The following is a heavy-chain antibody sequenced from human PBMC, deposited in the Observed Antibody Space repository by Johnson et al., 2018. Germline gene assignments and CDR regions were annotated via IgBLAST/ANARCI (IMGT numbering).Heavy chain of an antibody. CDR3: ARTEWYYDILTGYRYYYMDV. V-gene: IGHV1-8*01. Sequence: VQLVESGAEVKKXGASVKVXCKASGYTFTSYDINWVRQATGQGLEWMGWMNPNSGNTGYAQKLQGRVTMTRNTSISPAYMERSSLRPEDTAVYYCARTEWYYDILTGYRYYYMDVWGKGTTVTVSS. CDR1: GYTFTSYD. J-gene: IGHJ6*03. CDR2: MNPNSGNT. D-gene: IGHD3-9*01.